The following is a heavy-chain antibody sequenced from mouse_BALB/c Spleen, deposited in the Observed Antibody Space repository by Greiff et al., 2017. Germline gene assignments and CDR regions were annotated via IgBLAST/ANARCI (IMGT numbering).Heavy chain of an antibody. Sequence: LQQPGSELVRPGASVKLSCKASGYTFTSYWMHWVKQRPGQGLEWIGNIYPGSGSTNYDEKFKSKATLTVDTSSSTAYMQLSSLTSEDSAVYYCTRSNYYGSSYFFFDYWGQGTTLTVSS. CDR2: IYPGSGST. D-gene: IGHD1-1*01. J-gene: IGHJ2*01. V-gene: IGHV1S22*01. CDR3: TRSNYYGSSYFFFDY. CDR1: GYTFTSYW.